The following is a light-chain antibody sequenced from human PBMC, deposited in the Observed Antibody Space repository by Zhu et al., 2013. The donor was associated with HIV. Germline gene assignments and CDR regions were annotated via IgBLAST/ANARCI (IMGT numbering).Light chain of an antibody. CDR3: AAWDDSLSGWV. CDR2: DTI. J-gene: IGLJ3*02. Sequence: QSVVTQPPSLSAAPGQKVTIFCSGSSSNIGKNYVSWYQQLPGTAPRLLIYDTINRPSGVPDRFSGSKSGTSASLAISGLRSEDEADYYCAAWDDSLSGWVFGGGTKLTVL. CDR1: SSNIGKNY. V-gene: IGLV1-47*02.